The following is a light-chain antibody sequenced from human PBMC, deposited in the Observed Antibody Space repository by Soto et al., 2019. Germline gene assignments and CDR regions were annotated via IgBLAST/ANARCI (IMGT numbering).Light chain of an antibody. Sequence: DIQLTQSPSFLSASVGDRVTITCRASQGISSYLAWYQQKPGKAPKLLIYAASTLQSGVPSRFSGSGSGTEFTLTISSLQPDDFATYYCQQYNSFPWTFGLGTKVDIK. V-gene: IGKV1-9*01. CDR3: QQYNSFPWT. J-gene: IGKJ1*01. CDR1: QGISSY. CDR2: AAS.